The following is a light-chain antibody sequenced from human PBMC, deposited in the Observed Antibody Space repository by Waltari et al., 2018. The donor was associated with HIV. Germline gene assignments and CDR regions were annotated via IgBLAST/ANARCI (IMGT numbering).Light chain of an antibody. V-gene: IGKV3-11*01. CDR1: QSVSSY. J-gene: IGKJ1*01. CDR2: DAS. CDR3: QQRSNWPTWT. Sequence: TQYPATLSFPTGVRATPSCRASQSVSSYLAWYQQRPGQAPRPLIYDASNRATGIPARFSGSGSGTDFTLTISSLESEDFAVYYCQQRSNWPTWTFGQGTKVEIK.